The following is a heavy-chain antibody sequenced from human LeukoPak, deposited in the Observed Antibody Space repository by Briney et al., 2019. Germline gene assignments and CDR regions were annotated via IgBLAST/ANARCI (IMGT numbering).Heavy chain of an antibody. CDR2: IYHSGST. CDR3: ARAYSSSWYLNWFDP. Sequence: SETLSLTCTVSDYSISSGYYWAWIRQPPGKGPEWIGNIYHSGSTYYNPSLKSRITISIDTSKNQFSLKLSSVTAADTAVYYCARAYSSSWYLNWFDPWGQGTLVTVSS. J-gene: IGHJ5*02. V-gene: IGHV4-38-2*02. D-gene: IGHD6-13*01. CDR1: DYSISSGYY.